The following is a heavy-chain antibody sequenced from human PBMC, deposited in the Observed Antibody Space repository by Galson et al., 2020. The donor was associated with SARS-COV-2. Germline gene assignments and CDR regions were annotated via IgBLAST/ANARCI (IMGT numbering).Heavy chain of an antibody. D-gene: IGHD6-13*01. Sequence: GESLKISCVASGFTFSNFGMHWVRQSPGKGLEWVAVISTDGNNKYDADSVKGRFTISRDNSKNTLYLQMNALRPEDTAVYFCARAGYSSTWTLGEAFDVWGQGTPVTVSS. J-gene: IGHJ3*01. CDR1: GFTFSNFG. CDR2: ISTDGNNK. V-gene: IGHV3-30*03. CDR3: ARAGYSSTWTLGEAFDV.